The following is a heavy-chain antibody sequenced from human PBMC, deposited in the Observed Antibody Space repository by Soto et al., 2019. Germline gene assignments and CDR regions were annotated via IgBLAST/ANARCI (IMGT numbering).Heavy chain of an antibody. D-gene: IGHD6-13*01. Sequence: SLRLSCAASGFTFSSYAMSWVRQAPGKGLEWVSAISGSGGSTYYADSVKGRFTISRDNAKNSLYLQMNSLRAEDTAVYYWARDSSSWARWGQGTLVTVSS. J-gene: IGHJ4*02. CDR1: GFTFSSYA. V-gene: IGHV3-23*01. CDR3: ARDSSSWAR. CDR2: ISGSGGST.